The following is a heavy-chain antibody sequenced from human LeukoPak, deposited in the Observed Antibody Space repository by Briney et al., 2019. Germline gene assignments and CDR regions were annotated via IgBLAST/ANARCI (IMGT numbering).Heavy chain of an antibody. J-gene: IGHJ4*02. V-gene: IGHV3-23*01. CDR1: GFTFSSYA. CDR2: ISGRGAST. D-gene: IGHD3-16*01. CDR3: ARDLGWGREPGRSFDY. Sequence: GGSLRLSCAASGFTFSSYAMSWVRQAPGKGLEWGSGISGRGASTYYADSLKGRFTISRDNSKNTLSLQMKSLRAQHTRVYYCARDLGWGREPGRSFDYWGQGTLVTVSS.